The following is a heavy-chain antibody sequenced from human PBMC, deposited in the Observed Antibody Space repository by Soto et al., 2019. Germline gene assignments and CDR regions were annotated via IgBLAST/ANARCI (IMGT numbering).Heavy chain of an antibody. J-gene: IGHJ2*01. CDR2: INHGGGT. D-gene: IGHD7-27*01. CDR3: ARGGVMGNWGLDWYFDL. CDR1: GGSFSGYY. V-gene: IGHV4-34*01. Sequence: QVQLQQWGAGLLKPSETLSLTCAVYGGSFSGYYWSWIRQTPGKGLEWIGEINHGGGTNYIQSLKNRNTLSVDTSKNQYSLKLRSVTAADTVVYNCARGGVMGNWGLDWYFDLWGRRTPVTVTS.